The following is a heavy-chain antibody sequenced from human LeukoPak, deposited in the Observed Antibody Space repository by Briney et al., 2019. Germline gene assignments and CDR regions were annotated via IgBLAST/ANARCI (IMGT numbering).Heavy chain of an antibody. CDR2: IISSYI. CDR3: ARGVGANTDDFDI. V-gene: IGHV3-21*01. Sequence: PGGSLRLSCAASGFTFSSYSMNWVRQAPGKGLERVSSIISSYIYYADSVKGRFTISRDNAKNSLYLQMNSLRAEDTAVYYCARGVGANTDDFDIWGQGTMVTVSS. D-gene: IGHD1-26*01. CDR1: GFTFSSYS. J-gene: IGHJ3*02.